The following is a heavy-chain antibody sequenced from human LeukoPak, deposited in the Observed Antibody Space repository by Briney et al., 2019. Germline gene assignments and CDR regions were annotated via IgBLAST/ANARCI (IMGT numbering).Heavy chain of an antibody. V-gene: IGHV4-4*07. D-gene: IGHD2-2*01. J-gene: IGHJ6*03. CDR2: IDTSGST. Sequence: SETLSLTCTVSGGSISSYYWSWIRQPAGKGLEWIGRIDTSGSTNYNPSLKSRVTMSVDTSKNQFSLKLSSVTAADTAVYYCARARVVPAARGYYYYMDVWGKGTTVTVSS. CDR3: ARARVVPAARGYYYYMDV. CDR1: GGSISSYY.